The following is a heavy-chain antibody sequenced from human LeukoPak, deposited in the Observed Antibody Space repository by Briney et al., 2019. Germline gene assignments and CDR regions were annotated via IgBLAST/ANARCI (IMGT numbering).Heavy chain of an antibody. CDR3: ASIRIAGLGVVMG. J-gene: IGHJ4*02. Sequence: SETLSLTCTVSGGSINSSIYYWGWIRQPPGKGLEWIGNIFYSGSTYYNPSLESRVTISVDTSKNQFSLKLSSVTATDTAVYYCASIRIAGLGVVMGWGQGTLVTVSS. CDR2: IFYSGST. CDR1: GGSINSSIYY. D-gene: IGHD3-3*01. V-gene: IGHV4-39*01.